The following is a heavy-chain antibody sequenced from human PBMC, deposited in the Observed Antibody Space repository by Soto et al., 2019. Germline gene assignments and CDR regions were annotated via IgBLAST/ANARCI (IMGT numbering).Heavy chain of an antibody. CDR1: GFTFGEYA. D-gene: IGHD1-1*01. V-gene: IGHV3-49*03. CDR3: TREVPWV. J-gene: IGHJ4*02. CDR2: IRSKAYGGTT. Sequence: QSGGTLRVSXTAPGFTFGEYAIICFLQAPGKGLEWVGLIRSKAYGGTTEYAASVKGRFTISRDDSKSIAYLPLNSLQTEDTAVYYCTREVPWVWGPGTLVTVSS.